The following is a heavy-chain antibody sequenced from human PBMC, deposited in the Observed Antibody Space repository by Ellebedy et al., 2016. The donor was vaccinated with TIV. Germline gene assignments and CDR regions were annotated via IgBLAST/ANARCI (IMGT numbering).Heavy chain of an antibody. V-gene: IGHV4-31*03. J-gene: IGHJ4*02. D-gene: IGHD3-22*01. Sequence: MPSETLSLTCTVSGGSISSGAYYWSWIRQHPGKGLEWIGYIYYTGSTYYNPSLRSRVIISVDTSKNQFSLKLNSVPAADTAVYYCARVGLGYYDTPNFDYWGQGTLVTVSS. CDR2: IYYTGST. CDR3: ARVGLGYYDTPNFDY. CDR1: GGSISSGAYY.